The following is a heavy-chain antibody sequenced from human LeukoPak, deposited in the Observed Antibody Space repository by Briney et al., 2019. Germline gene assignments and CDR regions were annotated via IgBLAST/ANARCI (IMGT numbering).Heavy chain of an antibody. CDR1: GFTFINYA. J-gene: IGHJ4*02. Sequence: GGSLRLSCAASGFTFINYAMHWVRQVPGKGLEWVAAISYDGTNKYYADAVKGRFTISRDNSKNTLDLQMNSLRTEDTAVYYCAKDVVPGAAYFDYWGQGTLVTVSS. CDR3: AKDVVPGAAYFDY. V-gene: IGHV3-30*18. CDR2: ISYDGTNK. D-gene: IGHD2-15*01.